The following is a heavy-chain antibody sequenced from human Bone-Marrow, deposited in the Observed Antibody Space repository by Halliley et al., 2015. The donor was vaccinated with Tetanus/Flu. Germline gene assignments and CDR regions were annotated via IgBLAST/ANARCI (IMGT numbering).Heavy chain of an antibody. J-gene: IGHJ4*02. Sequence: LGWVSSISSTSSYMYSADSGKGRFTISRDNAKNSLFLQMDSLRDEDTAVYYCTRERDLYFDYWGQGTLVTVSS. V-gene: IGHV3-21*01. CDR3: TRERDLYFDY. CDR2: ISSTSSYM.